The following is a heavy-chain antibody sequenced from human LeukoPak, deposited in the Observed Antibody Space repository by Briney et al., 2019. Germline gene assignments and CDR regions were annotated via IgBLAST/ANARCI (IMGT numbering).Heavy chain of an antibody. CDR1: GYTFTDYY. CDR2: INPISGGT. J-gene: IGHJ3*02. D-gene: IGHD4-11*01. V-gene: IGHV1-2*02. Sequence: ASVKVSCKTSGYTFTDYYMHWVRQAPGQGLEWMGWINPISGGTNFAQKSQGRVTMTRDTSISTAYMELSSLKSDDTAVYYCARDPRTTKNAFDIWGQGTMVTVSS. CDR3: ARDPRTTKNAFDI.